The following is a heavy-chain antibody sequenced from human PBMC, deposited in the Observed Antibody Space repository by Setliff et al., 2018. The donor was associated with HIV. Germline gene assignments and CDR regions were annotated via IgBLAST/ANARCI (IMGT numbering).Heavy chain of an antibody. CDR1: GGSISDYN. D-gene: IGHD6-19*01. CDR2: IYYSGSA. J-gene: IGHJ4*02. V-gene: IGHV4-34*01. Sequence: PSETLSLTCAVYGGSISDYNWRWIRQSPGKGLEWIGSIYYSGSAYYNPSFKSRVTLSVDTSENQFSLRLSSVTAADTAVYFCARGGTVSADFDSWGQGTLVTVSS. CDR3: ARGGTVSADFDS.